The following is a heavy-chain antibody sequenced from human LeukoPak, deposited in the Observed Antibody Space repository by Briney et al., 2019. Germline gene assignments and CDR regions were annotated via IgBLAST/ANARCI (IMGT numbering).Heavy chain of an antibody. V-gene: IGHV1-18*01. Sequence: ASVKVSCKASGHTFTSYGIRWVRQAPGQGLEWMGWISAYNGNTNYAQKLQGRVTMTTDTSTSTAYMELRSLRSDDTAVYYCARDLSAYSGYDLGLFDYWGQGTLVTVSS. CDR2: ISAYNGNT. CDR3: ARDLSAYSGYDLGLFDY. D-gene: IGHD5-12*01. CDR1: GHTFTSYG. J-gene: IGHJ4*02.